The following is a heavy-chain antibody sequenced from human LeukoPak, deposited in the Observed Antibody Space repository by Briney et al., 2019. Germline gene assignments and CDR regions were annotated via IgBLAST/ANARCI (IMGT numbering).Heavy chain of an antibody. CDR3: ARREAAAVNYFDS. J-gene: IGHJ4*02. CDR1: GYSFTRYW. V-gene: IGHV5-51*01. D-gene: IGHD6-13*01. Sequence: GESLKISCEAPGYSFTRYWIAWVRQTPGKGLEWMGIIYPGDSDTKYSASFQGQVTISVNISINTAYLQWNSLRTSDTAMYYCARREAAAVNYFDSWGQGTQVIVSP. CDR2: IYPGDSDT.